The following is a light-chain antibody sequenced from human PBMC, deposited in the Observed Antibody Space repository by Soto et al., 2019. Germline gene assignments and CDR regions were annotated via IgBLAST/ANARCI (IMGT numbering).Light chain of an antibody. CDR2: AAS. V-gene: IGKV1-39*01. CDR1: QSISSY. Sequence: DIQMTQSPSSLSASVGDRVTITCRASQSISSYLNWYQQKPGKAPKLLIYAASSLQTGVPSRFSGSGSGTDFTLTISSLQPEDFATYYRQQSHSTPLTFGQGTRLEIK. CDR3: QQSHSTPLT. J-gene: IGKJ5*01.